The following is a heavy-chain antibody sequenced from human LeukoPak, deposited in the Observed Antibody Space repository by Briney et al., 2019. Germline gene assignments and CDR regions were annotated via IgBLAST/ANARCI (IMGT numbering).Heavy chain of an antibody. CDR3: ARGRRLRLLWFGGPDSWFDP. CDR2: INHSGST. J-gene: IGHJ5*02. V-gene: IGHV4-34*01. Sequence: SETLSLTCAVYGGSFSGYYWSWIRQPPGKGLEWIGEINHSGSTNYNPSLKSRVTISVDTSKNQFSLKLSSVTAADTAVYYCARGRRLRLLWFGGPDSWFDPWGQGTLVTVSS. CDR1: GGSFSGYY. D-gene: IGHD3-10*01.